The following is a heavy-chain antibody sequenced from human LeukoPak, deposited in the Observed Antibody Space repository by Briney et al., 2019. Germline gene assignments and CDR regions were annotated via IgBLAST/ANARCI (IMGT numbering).Heavy chain of an antibody. CDR2: MYITGSSGST. V-gene: IGHV4-4*07. D-gene: IGHD4-11*01. J-gene: IGHJ4*02. Sequence: PSETLSLTCTVSGGSISGYFWSWIRQPAGKGLEWIGDMYITGSSGSTNYNPSLKSRVTMSVDTSKNQFSLNLNSVTAADTAVYYCARTTLSVIASYFHYWGQGTLVTVSS. CDR3: ARTTLSVIASYFHY. CDR1: GGSISGYF.